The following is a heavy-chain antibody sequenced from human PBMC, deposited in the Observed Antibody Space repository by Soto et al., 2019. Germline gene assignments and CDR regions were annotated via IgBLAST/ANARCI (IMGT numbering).Heavy chain of an antibody. CDR3: AHEAGHERGFDP. J-gene: IGHJ5*02. V-gene: IGHV1-69*01. CDR2: IIPLLDME. D-gene: IGHD6-25*01. Sequence: QVQLVQSVAEVKKPGSSVKVSCKASGGTFSTYDISWVRQAPGQGLEWMGGIIPLLDMEHYSEKVQGSVTITADESTSTFYMELSSLRFEDTAVYYCAHEAGHERGFDPWGQGTLVTVSS. CDR1: GGTFSTYD.